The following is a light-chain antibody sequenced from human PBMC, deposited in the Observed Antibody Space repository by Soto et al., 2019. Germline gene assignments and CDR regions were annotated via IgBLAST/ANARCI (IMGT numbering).Light chain of an antibody. Sequence: DIQMTQSPSSLSASVGDAVSLTCRARRSISNYLNWYQQKPGRDPKLLISGASSLQRGVPSRFSGSGSGTTFTLTITSLQPDDFAIYFCQQSYTAPYTFGPGTKVEIK. V-gene: IGKV1-39*01. CDR3: QQSYTAPYT. J-gene: IGKJ3*01. CDR1: RSISNY. CDR2: GAS.